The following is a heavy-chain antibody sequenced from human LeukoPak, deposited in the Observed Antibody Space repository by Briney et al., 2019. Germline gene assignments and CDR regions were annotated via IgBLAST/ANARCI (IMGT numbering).Heavy chain of an antibody. CDR3: ARHDSSGWYYFDY. D-gene: IGHD6-19*01. Sequence: SETLSLTCTVSGGPISSSSYYWGWIRQPPGKGLEWIGSIYYSGSTYYNPSLKSRVTISVDTSKNQFSLKLSSVTAADTVVYYCARHDSSGWYYFDYWGQGTLVTVSS. CDR2: IYYSGST. CDR1: GGPISSSSYY. J-gene: IGHJ4*02. V-gene: IGHV4-39*01.